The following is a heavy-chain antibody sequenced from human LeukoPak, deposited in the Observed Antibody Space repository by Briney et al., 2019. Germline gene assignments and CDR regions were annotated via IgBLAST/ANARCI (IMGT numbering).Heavy chain of an antibody. V-gene: IGHV1-2*02. CDR1: GYTFTGYY. Sequence: ASVKVSCKASGYTFTGYYMHWVRQAPGQGLEWMGWINPNSGDTNYAQKFQGRVTMTRDTSISTAYMELSRLGSDDTALYYCASGRKYYDSNDGMDVWGQGTTVTVSS. D-gene: IGHD3-22*01. CDR3: ASGRKYYDSNDGMDV. J-gene: IGHJ6*02. CDR2: INPNSGDT.